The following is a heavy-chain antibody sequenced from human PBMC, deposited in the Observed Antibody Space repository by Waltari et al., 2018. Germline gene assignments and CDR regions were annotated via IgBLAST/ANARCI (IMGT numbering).Heavy chain of an antibody. D-gene: IGHD1-26*01. J-gene: IGHJ5*02. Sequence: QVQLQESGPGLVKPSQTLSLTCTVSGGSISSGSYYWSWIRQPAGKGLEWIGRIYTSGSTNYNPSLKSRVTISVDTSKNQFSLKLSSVTAADTAVYYCARAGLPRGSYWNWFDPWGQGTLVTVSS. CDR2: IYTSGST. CDR1: GGSISSGSYY. CDR3: ARAGLPRGSYWNWFDP. V-gene: IGHV4-61*02.